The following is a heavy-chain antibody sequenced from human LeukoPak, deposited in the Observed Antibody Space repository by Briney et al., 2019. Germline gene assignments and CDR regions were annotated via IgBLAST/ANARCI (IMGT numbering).Heavy chain of an antibody. J-gene: IGHJ4*01. D-gene: IGHD5-12*01. Sequence: AAVKVPCKASGCTLSSYGIILLRQAPGHRLEWIGGISAYNGKTNFVQELQGRVTMTQDTSTIPASMQLEALRSDDTGLYYCSRDQGIYNHRIIDAWGQGTLVTVSS. CDR1: GCTLSSYG. CDR3: SRDQGIYNHRIIDA. CDR2: ISAYNGKT. V-gene: IGHV1-18*01.